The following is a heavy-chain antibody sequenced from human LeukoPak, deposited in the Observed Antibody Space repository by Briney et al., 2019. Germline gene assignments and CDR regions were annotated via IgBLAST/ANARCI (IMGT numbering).Heavy chain of an antibody. CDR3: ARRKLLWFSGKKKNNWFDP. CDR2: ISAYNGNT. CDR1: GYTFTSYG. D-gene: IGHD3-10*01. V-gene: IGHV1-18*01. J-gene: IGHJ5*02. Sequence: ASVKVSCTASGYTFTSYGIGWVRQAPGQGLEWMGWISAYNGNTNYAQKLQGRVTMTTDTSTSTAYMELSSLRSEDTAVYYCARRKLLWFSGKKKNNWFDPWGQGTLVTVSS.